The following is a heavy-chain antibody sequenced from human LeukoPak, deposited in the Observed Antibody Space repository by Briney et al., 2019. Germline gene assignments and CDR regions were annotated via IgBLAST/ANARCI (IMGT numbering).Heavy chain of an antibody. J-gene: IGHJ3*02. Sequence: PGGSLRLSCAASGFTFSSYAMSWVRQAPGKGLEWVANIKQDGSEKYYVDSVKGRFTISRDNAKNSLYLQMNSLRAEDTAVYYCARDQSYYDFWSGYYWGAFDIWGQGTMVTVSS. CDR1: GFTFSSYA. V-gene: IGHV3-7*01. CDR2: IKQDGSEK. CDR3: ARDQSYYDFWSGYYWGAFDI. D-gene: IGHD3-3*01.